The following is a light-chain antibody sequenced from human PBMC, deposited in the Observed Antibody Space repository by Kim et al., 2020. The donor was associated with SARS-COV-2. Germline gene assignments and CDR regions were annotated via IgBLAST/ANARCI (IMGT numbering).Light chain of an antibody. J-gene: IGKJ1*01. V-gene: IGKV3-20*01. CDR2: GAS. CDR1: QRVSSSY. Sequence: EIVLTQSPGTLSLSPGERATLSCRASQRVSSSYLAWYQQKPGPAPRLLIYGASSGATGLPDRFSGRGSGTDFTLTISRLEPEDFAVYYCQQYGSSPRTFGQGTKVDIK. CDR3: QQYGSSPRT.